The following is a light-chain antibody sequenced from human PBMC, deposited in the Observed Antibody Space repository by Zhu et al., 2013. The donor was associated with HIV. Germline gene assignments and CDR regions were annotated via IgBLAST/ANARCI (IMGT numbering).Light chain of an antibody. CDR1: QSVSSY. CDR3: QQRSDRPRS. V-gene: IGKV3-11*01. CDR2: DAS. J-gene: IGKJ5*01. Sequence: EIVMTQSPATLSVSPGETATLSCRASQSVSSYLAWYQQKPGQAPRLLIYDASNRATGIPARFSGSGSETDFTLTISSLEPEDFAVYYCQQRSDRPRSFGQGTRLEIK.